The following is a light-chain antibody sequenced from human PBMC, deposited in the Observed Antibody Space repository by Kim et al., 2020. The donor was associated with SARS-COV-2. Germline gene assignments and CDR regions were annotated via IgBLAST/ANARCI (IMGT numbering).Light chain of an antibody. V-gene: IGKV1-8*01. CDR2: AAS. Sequence: ASTGDRVTITCRASQGISSHLAWYQQKPGKAPKLLIDAASTVQSGVPSKFSGSGSGTDFTLTISCLQSEDFATYYCQQYYTYPRTFGQGTKVDIK. J-gene: IGKJ1*01. CDR3: QQYYTYPRT. CDR1: QGISSH.